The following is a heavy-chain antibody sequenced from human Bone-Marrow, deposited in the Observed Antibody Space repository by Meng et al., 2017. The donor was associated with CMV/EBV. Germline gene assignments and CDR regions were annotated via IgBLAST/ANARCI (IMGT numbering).Heavy chain of an antibody. J-gene: IGHJ6*02. CDR1: GYTFTGYY. CDR3: ASLNEVVPAAGYYLYYYGMDV. CDR2: INPNSGGT. Sequence: ASVKVSCKASGYTFTGYYMHWVRQAPGQGLEWMGWINPNSGGTNHAQKFQGRVTMTRDTSISTAYMELSRLRSDDTAVYYCASLNEVVPAAGYYLYYYGMDVWGQGTTVTVSS. V-gene: IGHV1-2*02. D-gene: IGHD2-2*01.